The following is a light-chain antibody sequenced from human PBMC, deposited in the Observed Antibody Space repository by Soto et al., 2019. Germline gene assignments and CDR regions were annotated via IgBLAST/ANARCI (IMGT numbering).Light chain of an antibody. J-gene: IGLJ1*01. Sequence: QSVLTQPPSASGSPGQSVTISCTGTNSDVGGYNYVSWYQQHPGKAPKLMIYEVTKRPSGVPDRFSGSKSGNTASLTVSGLQAEDEADYYCSSYAGSNKPYVFGTGTKVTVL. CDR3: SSYAGSNKPYV. V-gene: IGLV2-8*01. CDR2: EVT. CDR1: NSDVGGYNY.